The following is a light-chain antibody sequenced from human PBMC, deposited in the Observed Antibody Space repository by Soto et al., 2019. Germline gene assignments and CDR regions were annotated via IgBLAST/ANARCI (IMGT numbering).Light chain of an antibody. CDR2: KAS. J-gene: IGKJ1*01. CDR3: QQYNSYWT. Sequence: QITQSPSTLSGSVGARVTITCRASQTISSWLAWYQQKPGRAPKLLIYKASSLESGVPSRFRGIGSGTEFTLIISSLQPDDFASYDCQQYNSYWTFGQGTKVDIK. V-gene: IGKV1-5*03. CDR1: QTISSW.